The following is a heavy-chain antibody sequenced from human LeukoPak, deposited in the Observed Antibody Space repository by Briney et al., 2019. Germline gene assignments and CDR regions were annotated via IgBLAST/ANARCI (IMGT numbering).Heavy chain of an antibody. CDR3: VRGGAVPAANPLHYYYYGMDV. J-gene: IGHJ6*04. CDR2: IYHSGNT. V-gene: IGHV4-30-2*01. CDR1: GGSISSGGYS. D-gene: IGHD2-2*01. Sequence: TSQTLSLTCAVSGGSISSGGYSWSWIRQPPGKGLEWIGYIYHSGNTYYNPSLKSRVTISVDRSKNQFSLKLSFATAADTAVYYCVRGGAVPAANPLHYYYYGMDVWGKGTTVTVSS.